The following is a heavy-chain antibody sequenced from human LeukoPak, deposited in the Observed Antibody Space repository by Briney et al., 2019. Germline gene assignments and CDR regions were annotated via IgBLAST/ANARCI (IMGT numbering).Heavy chain of an antibody. J-gene: IGHJ3*02. CDR1: GGSITSDSDY. V-gene: IGHV4-39*01. CDR2: VYYSGSN. CDR3: AREDGYNMDDAFDI. D-gene: IGHD5-24*01. Sequence: SETLSLTCTLSGGSITSDSDYWGWHRQPPGKGVEWIGSVYYSGSNFHNPSLRRRVTLSEDTSKNQFSLRLRSVTAADTAVYYCAREDGYNMDDAFDIWGQGTMVSVSS.